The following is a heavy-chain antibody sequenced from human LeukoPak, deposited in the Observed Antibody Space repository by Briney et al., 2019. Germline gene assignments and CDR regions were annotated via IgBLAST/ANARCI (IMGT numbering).Heavy chain of an antibody. D-gene: IGHD1-20*01. CDR3: ARDKDNWNDEAGHLDY. CDR1: GGSISSYY. V-gene: IGHV4-4*07. Sequence: SETLSLTCSVSGGSISSYYWSWIRQPAGKGLEWIGRIYTSGSTNYNPSLKSRVTMSVDTSKNQFSLKLSSVTAADTAVYYCARDKDNWNDEAGHLDYWGQGTLVTVSS. CDR2: IYTSGST. J-gene: IGHJ4*02.